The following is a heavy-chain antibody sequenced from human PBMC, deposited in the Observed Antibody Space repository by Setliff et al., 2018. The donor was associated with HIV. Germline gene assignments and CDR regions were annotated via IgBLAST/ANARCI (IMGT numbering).Heavy chain of an antibody. J-gene: IGHJ4*02. CDR2: ISSSTTTI. Sequence: GGSLRLSCAASGFTFSNYRMNWVRQAPGKGLEWVSYISSSTTTIRYADSVKGRFTISRDNAENSLYLRMNSLRVEDTAVYYCARDGLEGDMAGRQRTYAFGYWGQGTLVTVSS. V-gene: IGHV3-48*01. D-gene: IGHD2-15*01. CDR1: GFTFSNYR. CDR3: ARDGLEGDMAGRQRTYAFGY.